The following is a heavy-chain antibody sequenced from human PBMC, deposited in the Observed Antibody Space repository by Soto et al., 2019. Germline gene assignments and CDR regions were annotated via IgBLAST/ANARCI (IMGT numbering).Heavy chain of an antibody. V-gene: IGHV3-15*01. CDR1: GFTFSHAW. CDR2: IKTKTDGGTT. CDR3: TGDGMDV. Sequence: PVGSLRLSCAASGFTFSHAWMSWVRQAPGKGLEWVGRIKTKTDGGTTDYAAPVKGRFTISREDSKNTLNLQMSSLKTEDTAAYYCTGDGMDVWGQGTTVTVSS. J-gene: IGHJ6*02.